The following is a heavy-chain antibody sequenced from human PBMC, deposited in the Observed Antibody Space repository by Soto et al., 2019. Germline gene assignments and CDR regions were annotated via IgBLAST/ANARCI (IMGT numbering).Heavy chain of an antibody. Sequence: PGGSLRLSCAGSGFTFSDYDMTWIRQAPGKGLEWVAYISSSGSTIYYADSVKGRFTVSRDNAKNSLYLQINSLRAEDTAVYYCASDPYYYASEYWGQGTLVTVSS. V-gene: IGHV3-11*01. J-gene: IGHJ4*02. CDR2: ISSSGSTI. CDR3: ASDPYYYASEY. CDR1: GFTFSDYD. D-gene: IGHD3-10*01.